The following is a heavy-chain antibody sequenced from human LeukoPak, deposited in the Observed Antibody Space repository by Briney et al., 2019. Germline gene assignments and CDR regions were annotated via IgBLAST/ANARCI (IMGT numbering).Heavy chain of an antibody. CDR2: IYYSGGT. J-gene: IGHJ4*02. CDR3: ARDYRGRGPGYFEF. CDR1: GGSISSYY. Sequence: SETLCLTCTVSGGSISSYYWSWIRQPPGKGLEWIGYIYYSGGTNYNPSLKSRVTISVDTSENQFSLKLSSVTAADTAVYYCARDYRGRGPGYFEFWGQGILVTVSS. D-gene: IGHD5-12*01. V-gene: IGHV4-59*01.